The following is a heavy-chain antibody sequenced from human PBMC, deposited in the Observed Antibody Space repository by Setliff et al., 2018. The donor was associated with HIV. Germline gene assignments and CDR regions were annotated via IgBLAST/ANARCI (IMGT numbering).Heavy chain of an antibody. CDR2: MHANGLT. J-gene: IGHJ4*03. CDR1: GGSINSGSIY. V-gene: IGHV4-61*09. CDR3: AGLDSADYFVGVLNF. Sequence: PSETLSLTCAVSGGSINSGSIYWSWVRRPAGGGLEWIGHMHANGLTTYNPPLRSRAAISMETSKNQFSLRLSAVTAADSAIYYCAGLDSADYFVGVLNFWGQGTRVTVSS. D-gene: IGHD3-22*01.